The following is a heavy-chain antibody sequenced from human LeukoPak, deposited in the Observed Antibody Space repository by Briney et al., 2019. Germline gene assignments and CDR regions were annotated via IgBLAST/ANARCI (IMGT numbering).Heavy chain of an antibody. CDR3: ARGRGSLTY. J-gene: IGHJ4*02. Sequence: PSETLSLTCTVSGGSISLYYWSWIRQPPGKGLEWIGYFYDTRSPKYNPSLERRVTISVDMSRNQFSLNLTSVTTADTAVYYCARGRGSLTYWGQGTLATVSS. CDR1: GGSISLYY. D-gene: IGHD3-10*01. V-gene: IGHV4-59*01. CDR2: FYDTRSP.